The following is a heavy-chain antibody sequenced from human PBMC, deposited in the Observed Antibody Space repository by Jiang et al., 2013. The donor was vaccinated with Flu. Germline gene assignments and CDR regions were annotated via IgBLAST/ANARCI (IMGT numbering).Heavy chain of an antibody. J-gene: IGHJ2*01. CDR2: IYPGDSDT. Sequence: SLKISCKGSGYSFTSYWIGWVRQMPGKGLEWMGIIYPGDSDTRYSPSFQGQVTISADKSISTAYLQWSSLKASDTAMYYCARHGGAVAGGSYWYFDLWGRGTLVTVSS. CDR3: ARHGGAVAGGSYWYFDL. CDR1: GYSFTSYW. D-gene: IGHD6-19*01. V-gene: IGHV5-51*01.